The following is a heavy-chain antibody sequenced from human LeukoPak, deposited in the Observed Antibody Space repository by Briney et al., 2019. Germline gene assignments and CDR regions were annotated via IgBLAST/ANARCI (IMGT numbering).Heavy chain of an antibody. CDR1: GYTFTSYD. V-gene: IGHV1-8*03. D-gene: IGHD1-26*01. Sequence: ASVKVSCKASGYTFTSYDINWVRQATGQGLGWMGWMNPNSGNTGYAQKFQGRVTITRNTSISTAYMELSSLRSEDTAVYYCARGLSGGSYSNYFQHWGQGTLVTVSS. J-gene: IGHJ1*01. CDR2: MNPNSGNT. CDR3: ARGLSGGSYSNYFQH.